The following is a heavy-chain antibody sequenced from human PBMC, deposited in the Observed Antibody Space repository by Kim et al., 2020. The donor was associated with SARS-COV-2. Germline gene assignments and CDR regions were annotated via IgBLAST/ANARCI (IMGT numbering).Heavy chain of an antibody. CDR3: ARGYDFWSGYLGERVLYGMDV. CDR2: IWYDGSNK. V-gene: IGHV3-33*01. Sequence: GGSLRLSCAASGFTFSSYGMHWVRQAPGKGLEWVAVIWYDGSNKYYADSVKGRFTISRDNSKNTLYLQMNSLRAEDTAVYYCARGYDFWSGYLGERVLYGMDVWGQGTTVTVSS. D-gene: IGHD3-3*01. CDR1: GFTFSSYG. J-gene: IGHJ6*02.